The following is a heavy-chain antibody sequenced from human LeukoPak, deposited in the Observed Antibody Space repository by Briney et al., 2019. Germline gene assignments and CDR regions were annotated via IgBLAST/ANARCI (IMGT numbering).Heavy chain of an antibody. Sequence: SETLSLTCTVSGGSISGFYWSWVRQPPGKGLEWIGYIYYSGSTNYNPSLRSRVTISVDTSKNQFSLKLSSVTAADTAVYFCARGGGYCTGGSCYDRWGQGTLVTVSS. CDR3: ARGGGYCTGGSCYDR. V-gene: IGHV4-59*01. CDR1: GGSISGFY. CDR2: IYYSGST. J-gene: IGHJ5*02. D-gene: IGHD2-8*02.